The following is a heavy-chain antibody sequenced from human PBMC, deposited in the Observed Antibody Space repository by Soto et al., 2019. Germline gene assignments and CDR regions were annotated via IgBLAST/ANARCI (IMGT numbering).Heavy chain of an antibody. CDR2: ISADNGNT. V-gene: IGHV1-18*01. CDR3: AREGYSSSWYALSHFYYYYYGMDV. CDR1: GYTFTSYG. Sequence: QVQLVQSGAEVKKPGASVKVSCKASGYTFTSYGISWVRQAPGQGLEWMGWISADNGNTNYAQKLQGRVTMTTDTSTSTAYMELRSLRSDDTAVYYCAREGYSSSWYALSHFYYYYYGMDVWGQVTTVTVSS. J-gene: IGHJ6*02. D-gene: IGHD6-13*01.